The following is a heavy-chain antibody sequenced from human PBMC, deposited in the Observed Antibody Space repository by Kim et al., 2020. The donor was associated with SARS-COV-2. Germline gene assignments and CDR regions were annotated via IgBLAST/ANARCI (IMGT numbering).Heavy chain of an antibody. CDR1: GGTFSSYA. J-gene: IGHJ6*02. Sequence: SVKVSCKASGGTFSSYAISWVRQAPGQGLEWMGGIIPIFGTANYAQKFQGRVTITADESTSTAYMELSSLRSEDTAVYYCAREIYGSGNPTYGMDVWGQGTTVTVSS. CDR2: IIPIFGTA. V-gene: IGHV1-69*13. CDR3: AREIYGSGNPTYGMDV. D-gene: IGHD3-10*01.